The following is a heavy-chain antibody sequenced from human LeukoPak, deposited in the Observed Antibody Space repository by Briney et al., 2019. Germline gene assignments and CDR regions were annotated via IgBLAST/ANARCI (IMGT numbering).Heavy chain of an antibody. CDR3: ATWRTGKTGFDY. Sequence: SETLTLICTVSGGSISNYHDHWARIRKPPGKGLECIGSFYYCGSPYCNPSLQSRVPMSLDPSNNQSSLKLRYVTAADADVYYCATWRTGKTGFDYWGQGTLVTVSS. D-gene: IGHD1-1*01. CDR1: GGSISNYHDH. CDR2: FYYCGSP. J-gene: IGHJ4*02. V-gene: IGHV4-39*01.